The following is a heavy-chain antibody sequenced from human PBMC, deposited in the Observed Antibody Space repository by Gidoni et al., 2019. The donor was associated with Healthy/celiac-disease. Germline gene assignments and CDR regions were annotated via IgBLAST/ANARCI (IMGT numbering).Heavy chain of an antibody. D-gene: IGHD2-21*02. CDR3: ARVVDCGGDCYWGASYYYYMDV. J-gene: IGHJ6*03. CDR1: GGTFSSYA. Sequence: QVQLVQPGAEVKKPGSSVKVSCKASGGTFSSYAISWVRQAPGQGLEWMGGIIPIFGTANYAQKFQGRVTITADESTSTAYMELSSLRSEDTAVYYCARVVDCGGDCYWGASYYYYMDVWGKGTTVTVSS. V-gene: IGHV1-69*01. CDR2: IIPIFGTA.